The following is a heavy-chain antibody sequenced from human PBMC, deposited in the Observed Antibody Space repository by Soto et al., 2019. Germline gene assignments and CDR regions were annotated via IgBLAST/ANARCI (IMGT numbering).Heavy chain of an antibody. CDR3: ARDLEGVDY. CDR1: GFTFSSYA. V-gene: IGHV3-30-3*01. Sequence: QVQLVESGGGVVQPGRSLRLSCAASGFTFSSYAMHWVRQAPGKGLEWVAVISYDGSNKYYADSVKGRFTIPRDNSKNTLYLQMNSLRAEDTAVYYCARDLEGVDYWGQGTLVTVSS. D-gene: IGHD3-3*01. J-gene: IGHJ4*02. CDR2: ISYDGSNK.